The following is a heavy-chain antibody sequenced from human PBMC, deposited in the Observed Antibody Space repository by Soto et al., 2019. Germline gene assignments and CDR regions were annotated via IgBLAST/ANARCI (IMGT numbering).Heavy chain of an antibody. Sequence: GGSLRLSCAASGFTFSSYGMHWVRQAPGKGLEWVAVISYDGSNKYYADSVKGRFTISRDNSKNTLYLQMNSLRAEDTAVYYCAKDGNLVITFGEVNWFDPWRQAILVTVS. J-gene: IGHJ5*02. D-gene: IGHD3-16*01. CDR1: GFTFSSYG. CDR2: ISYDGSNK. V-gene: IGHV3-30*18. CDR3: AKDGNLVITFGEVNWFDP.